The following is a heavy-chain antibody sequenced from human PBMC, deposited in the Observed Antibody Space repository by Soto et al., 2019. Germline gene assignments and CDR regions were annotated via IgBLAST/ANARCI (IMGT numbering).Heavy chain of an antibody. V-gene: IGHV1-46*03. Sequence: QVQLVQSGAEVKKPGASVKVSCKASGYTFTSYYMHWVRQAPGQGLEWMGIINPIGGSTSYAQKFQGRFTMNRDTSTSTVYMELSSLRSEGTAMYYCPRDSGYSSSWQPFDYWGQGTLVTVSS. D-gene: IGHD6-13*01. J-gene: IGHJ4*02. CDR2: INPIGGST. CDR1: GYTFTSYY. CDR3: PRDSGYSSSWQPFDY.